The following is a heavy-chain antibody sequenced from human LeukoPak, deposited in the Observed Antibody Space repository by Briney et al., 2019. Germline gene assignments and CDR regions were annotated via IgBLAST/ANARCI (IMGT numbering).Heavy chain of an antibody. Sequence: SETLSLTCAVYGVSFSGYYWSWIRQPPGKGLEWIGEINHSGSTNYNPSLKSRVTISVDTSKNQFSLKLSSVTAADTAVYYCARVQTRGQWLPYYYYGMDVWGQGTTVTVSS. J-gene: IGHJ6*02. CDR1: GVSFSGYY. CDR2: INHSGST. CDR3: ARVQTRGQWLPYYYYGMDV. V-gene: IGHV4-34*01. D-gene: IGHD6-19*01.